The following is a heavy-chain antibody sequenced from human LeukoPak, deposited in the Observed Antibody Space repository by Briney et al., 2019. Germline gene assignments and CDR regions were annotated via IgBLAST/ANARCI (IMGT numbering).Heavy chain of an antibody. V-gene: IGHV1-2*02. D-gene: IGHD2-2*01. CDR2: INPNSGGT. CDR3: ARVGTVVVPVASFDY. J-gene: IGHJ4*02. Sequence: ASVKVSCKASGYTFTGYYMHWVRQAPGQGLEWMGWINPNSGGTNYAQKFQGRVTMTRDTSISTAYMELSRLRSDDTAVYYCARVGTVVVPVASFDYWGQGTLVTVSS. CDR1: GYTFTGYY.